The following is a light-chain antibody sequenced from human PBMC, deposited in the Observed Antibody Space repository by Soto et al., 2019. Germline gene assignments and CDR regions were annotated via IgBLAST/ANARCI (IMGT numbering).Light chain of an antibody. V-gene: IGKV1-5*03. CDR3: QQYNSYPS. Sequence: DIQMTQSPSTLSASVGDRVTITCRVSQSISSWLAWYQQKPGKAPKLLIYKASSLESGVPSRFSGSGSGTEFTLTISSLQPDDFATYYCQQYNSYPSFGGGTKVEI. CDR1: QSISSW. CDR2: KAS. J-gene: IGKJ4*01.